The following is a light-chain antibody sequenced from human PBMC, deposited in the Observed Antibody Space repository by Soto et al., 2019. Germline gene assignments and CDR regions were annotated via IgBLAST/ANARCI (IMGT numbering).Light chain of an antibody. CDR2: DAS. CDR1: QSVTTF. Sequence: PGERATLSCRASQSVTTFLASYQQKPGQAPRLLIYDASKRATGIPARFSGSGSGTDFTLTISSLEPEDFAVYYCQQRTNWPLTFGGGTKVEIK. CDR3: QQRTNWPLT. J-gene: IGKJ4*01. V-gene: IGKV3-11*01.